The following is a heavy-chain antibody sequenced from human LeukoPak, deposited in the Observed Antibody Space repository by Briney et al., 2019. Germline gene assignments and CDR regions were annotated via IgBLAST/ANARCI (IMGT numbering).Heavy chain of an antibody. D-gene: IGHD5-18*01. CDR1: GDSIGSHY. Sequence: SETLSLTCTVSGDSIGSHYWSWIRQPAGKGLEWIGRLYMGGSPNYNPSLQNRVTLSIDTSKNQFSLRLNSVTAADTAVYYCARGSGYSYGSVDYWGQGTLVTVSS. CDR2: LYMGGSP. V-gene: IGHV4-4*07. J-gene: IGHJ4*02. CDR3: ARGSGYSYGSVDY.